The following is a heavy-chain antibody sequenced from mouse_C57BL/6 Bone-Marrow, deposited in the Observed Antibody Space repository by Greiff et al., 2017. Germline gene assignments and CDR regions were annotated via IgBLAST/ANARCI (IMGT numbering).Heavy chain of an antibody. Sequence: QVQLQQPGAELVKPGASVKLSCKASGYTFTSYWMHWVKQRPGQGLEWIGMIHPNSGSTNYNEKFKSKATLTVDKSSSTAYMHLSSLTSEDSAVYYCARELLRSWYFDYWGQGTTLTVSS. CDR3: ARELLRSWYFDY. D-gene: IGHD1-1*01. CDR2: IHPNSGST. J-gene: IGHJ2*01. CDR1: GYTFTSYW. V-gene: IGHV1-64*01.